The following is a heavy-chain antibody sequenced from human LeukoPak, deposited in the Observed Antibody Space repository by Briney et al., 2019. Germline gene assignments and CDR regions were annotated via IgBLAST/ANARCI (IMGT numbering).Heavy chain of an antibody. V-gene: IGHV1-18*01. CDR1: GYTFTSYG. D-gene: IGHD3-22*01. Sequence: ASVTVSCTASGYTFTSYGISWVRQAPGQGLEWMGWISAYNGNTNYAQKLQGRVTMTTDTSTSTAYMELRSLRSDDTAVYYCARDYYDSSGYAENWFDPWGQGTLVTVSS. CDR3: ARDYYDSSGYAENWFDP. CDR2: ISAYNGNT. J-gene: IGHJ5*02.